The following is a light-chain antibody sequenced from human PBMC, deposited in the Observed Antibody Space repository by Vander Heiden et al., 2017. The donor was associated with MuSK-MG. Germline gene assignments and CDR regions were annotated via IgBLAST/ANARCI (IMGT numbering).Light chain of an antibody. J-gene: IGLJ2*01. CDR3: SASDDSLNGLVV. Sequence: QSVLTQPPSASATPGQRVPISCSGSSSNFGSIPLNWYQQCPGKAPKLLILYTNQRPSGVPDRFSCSTSGTSASPAISGLQSEDEADYYCSASDDSLNGLVVFGGGTKLTVL. V-gene: IGLV1-44*01. CDR1: SSNFGSIP. CDR2: YTN.